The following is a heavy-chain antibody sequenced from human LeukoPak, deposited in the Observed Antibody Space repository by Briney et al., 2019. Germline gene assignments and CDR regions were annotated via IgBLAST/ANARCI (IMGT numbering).Heavy chain of an antibody. CDR2: IRYDGSNK. CDR1: GFTFSSYG. CDR3: AREGVKIIVVVPAADYYYYYMDV. V-gene: IGHV3-30*02. J-gene: IGHJ6*03. D-gene: IGHD2-2*01. Sequence: PGRSLRLSCAASGFTFSSYGMHWVRQAPGKGLEWVAFIRYDGSNKYYADSVKGRFTISRDNSKNTLYLQMNSLRAEDTAVYYCAREGVKIIVVVPAADYYYYYMDVWGKGTTVTVSS.